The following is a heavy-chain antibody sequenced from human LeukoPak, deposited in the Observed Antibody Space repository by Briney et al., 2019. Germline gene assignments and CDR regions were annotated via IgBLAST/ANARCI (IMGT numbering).Heavy chain of an antibody. D-gene: IGHD3-3*01. J-gene: IGHJ6*02. Sequence: GGSLRLSCAASGFTFDDYAMHWVRQAPGKGLEWVSGISWNSGSIGYADSEKGRFTISRDNAKNSLYLHMNSLRAEDTALYYCAKDSTAYYDFWSGYYPIVYYYGMDVWGQGTTVTVSS. CDR1: GFTFDDYA. CDR3: AKDSTAYYDFWSGYYPIVYYYGMDV. CDR2: ISWNSGSI. V-gene: IGHV3-9*01.